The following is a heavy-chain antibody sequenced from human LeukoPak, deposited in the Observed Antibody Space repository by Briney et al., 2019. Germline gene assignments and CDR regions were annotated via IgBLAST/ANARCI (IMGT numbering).Heavy chain of an antibody. J-gene: IGHJ6*03. D-gene: IGHD3-3*01. V-gene: IGHV3-30-3*01. CDR3: ARAGDYDFWSGYPPYYYYYMDV. CDR2: ISYDGSNK. CDR1: GFTFSSYA. Sequence: GRSLRLSCAASGFTFSSYAMHWVRQAPGKGLERVAVISYDGSNKYYADSVKGRFTISRDNSKNTLYLQMNSLRAEDTAVYYCARAGDYDFWSGYPPYYYYYMDVWGKGTTVTVSS.